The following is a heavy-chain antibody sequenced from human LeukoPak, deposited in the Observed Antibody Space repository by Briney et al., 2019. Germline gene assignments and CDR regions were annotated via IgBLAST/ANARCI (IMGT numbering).Heavy chain of an antibody. J-gene: IGHJ4*02. CDR2: IYYSGST. V-gene: IGHV4-39*07. Sequence: PSETLSLTCTVSGGSISSSSYYWGWIRQPPGKGLEWIGSIYYSGSTYYNPSLKSRVTISVDTSKNQFSLKLSSVTAADTAVYYCARLGWGQQLAHYYFDYWGQGTLVTVSS. D-gene: IGHD6-13*01. CDR1: GGSISSSSYY. CDR3: ARLGWGQQLAHYYFDY.